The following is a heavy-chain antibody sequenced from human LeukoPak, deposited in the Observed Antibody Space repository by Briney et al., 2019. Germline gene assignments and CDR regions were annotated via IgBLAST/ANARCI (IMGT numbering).Heavy chain of an antibody. CDR3: AAGNPLHPYDY. V-gene: IGHV1-46*01. D-gene: IGHD4-23*01. J-gene: IGHJ4*02. CDR1: GYTFTSYY. CDR2: INPSGGST. Sequence: GASVKVSCKASGYTFTSYYMHWVRQAPGQGLEWMGIINPSGGSTSYAQKFQGRVTMTRDTSTSTVYMEVSSLRSEDTAVYYCAAGNPLHPYDYWGQGTLVTVSS.